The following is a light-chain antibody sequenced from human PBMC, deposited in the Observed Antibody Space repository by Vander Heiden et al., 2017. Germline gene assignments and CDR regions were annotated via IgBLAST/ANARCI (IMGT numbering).Light chain of an antibody. J-gene: IGKJ1*01. CDR1: QSVSSN. V-gene: IGKV3-15*01. Sequence: EIVMTQSPATLSVSPAERATLTCRASQSVSSNLAWYQQKPGQATRLLIYGASSRATGIPARFSGSGSGTEFTLTISSLQSEDFAVYYCQQYDNWPRTFGQGTKVEIK. CDR3: QQYDNWPRT. CDR2: GAS.